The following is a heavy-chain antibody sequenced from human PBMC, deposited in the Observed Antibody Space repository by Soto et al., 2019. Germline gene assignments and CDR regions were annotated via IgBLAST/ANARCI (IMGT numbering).Heavy chain of an antibody. Sequence: QLQLQGSGPGLLKPSETLSLICSVSDGSISSSNFYWGRLRHPPGKGLEWIGSFYYGGSTYYNPSGLSRAASSVDTSSSHFYLSLNFVSAADTYVYYCASASVGAAFDIWDQGTMVSVSS. D-gene: IGHD1-26*01. CDR2: FYYGGST. J-gene: IGHJ3*02. CDR3: ASASVGAAFDI. CDR1: DGSISSSNFY. V-gene: IGHV4-39*02.